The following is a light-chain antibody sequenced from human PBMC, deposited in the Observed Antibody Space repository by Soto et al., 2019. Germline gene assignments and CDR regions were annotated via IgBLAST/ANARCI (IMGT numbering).Light chain of an antibody. CDR1: QSVGNNY. Sequence: EIVLTQSPGTLSLSPGEGATLSCRASQSVGNNYLAWYQQKPGQAPRFLMYDASTRATGIPDRISGSGSGTDFTLTISRLESEDFAVYYCQQYGRTPLTFGGGTKVEIK. J-gene: IGKJ4*01. V-gene: IGKV3-20*01. CDR3: QQYGRTPLT. CDR2: DAS.